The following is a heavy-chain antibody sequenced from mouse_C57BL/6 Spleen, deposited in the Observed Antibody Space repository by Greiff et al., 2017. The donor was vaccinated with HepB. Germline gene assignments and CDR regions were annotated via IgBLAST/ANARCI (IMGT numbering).Heavy chain of an antibody. CDR1: GYTFTSYW. V-gene: IGHV1-64*01. CDR3: ARAPYYSNPYYFDY. Sequence: QVQLQQSGAELVKPGASVKLSCKASGYTFTSYWMHWVKQRPGQGLEWIGMIHPNSGSTNYNEKFKSKATLTVDKSSSTAYMQLSSLTSEDSAVYYCARAPYYSNPYYFDYWGQGTTLTVSS. CDR2: IHPNSGST. D-gene: IGHD2-5*01. J-gene: IGHJ2*01.